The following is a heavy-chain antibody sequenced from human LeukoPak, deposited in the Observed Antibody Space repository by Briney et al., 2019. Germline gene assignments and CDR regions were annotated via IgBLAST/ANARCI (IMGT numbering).Heavy chain of an antibody. CDR2: INHSGSR. V-gene: IGHV4-34*01. D-gene: IGHD3-3*01. J-gene: IGHJ6*03. CDR1: GGSFSGYY. CDR3: ARVQGITIFGVVRGYYYYYMDV. Sequence: PSETLSLTCAVCGGSFSGYYWSWIRQPPGKGLEWIGEINHSGSRNYNLSRKSGGTISVDKTKNQVSLKHRSGAAPDTAVYYCARVQGITIFGVVRGYYYYYMDVWGKGTTVTVSS.